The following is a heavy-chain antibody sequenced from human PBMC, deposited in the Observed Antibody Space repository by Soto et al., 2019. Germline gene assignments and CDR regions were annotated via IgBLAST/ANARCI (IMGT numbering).Heavy chain of an antibody. J-gene: IGHJ6*02. Sequence: QITLKESGPTLVKPTQPLTLTCSFSGFSLTTSGVGVAWIRQPPGTALEWLALIYWDDDERYSPSLKSRLTITEVPSKNQVVLTMTNKAPVDTATCYYAHDSSGYDGMDVWGQGPTVTFSS. CDR3: AHDSSGYDGMDV. D-gene: IGHD6-13*01. CDR1: GFSLTTSGVG. CDR2: IYWDDDE. V-gene: IGHV2-5*02.